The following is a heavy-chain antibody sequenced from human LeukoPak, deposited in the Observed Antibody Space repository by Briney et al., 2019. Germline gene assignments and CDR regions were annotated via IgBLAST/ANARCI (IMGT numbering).Heavy chain of an antibody. J-gene: IGHJ6*02. CDR3: ATVGYCSSSSCSDYYGMDV. D-gene: IGHD2-2*01. CDR1: GYTFTSYD. Sequence: SVKVSCKASGYTFTSYDINWVRQATGQGLEWMGWLSPNSGNTGYAQKFQGRVTMTEYTSTDTAYMELSSLRSEDTAVYYWATVGYCSSSSCSDYYGMDVWSQGTTVTVSS. CDR2: LSPNSGNT. V-gene: IGHV1-8*01.